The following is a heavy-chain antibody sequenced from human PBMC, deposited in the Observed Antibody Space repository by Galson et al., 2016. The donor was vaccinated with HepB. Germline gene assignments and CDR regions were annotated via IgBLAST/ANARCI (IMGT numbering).Heavy chain of an antibody. V-gene: IGHV4-39*07. CDR1: GGSVNSGRYY. D-gene: IGHD2-2*01. Sequence: ETLSLTCTVSGGSVNSGRYYWCWLRQPPGKGLEWIGEISHRGSTNYNPSLKSRVTMSVDTSKNQFSVNLRSVTAADTAVYYCARVEQPAGRGLAALDPWGQGTLVTVSS. J-gene: IGHJ5*02. CDR3: ARVEQPAGRGLAALDP. CDR2: ISHRGST.